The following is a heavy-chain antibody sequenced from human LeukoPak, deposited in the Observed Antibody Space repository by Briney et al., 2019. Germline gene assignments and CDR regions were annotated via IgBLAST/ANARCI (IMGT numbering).Heavy chain of an antibody. V-gene: IGHV3-9*01. J-gene: IGHJ4*02. CDR2: ISWNSGSI. CDR1: GFTFDDYA. CDR3: AKDVSDGGDYGGNGLDY. Sequence: PGGSLRLSCAASGFTFDDYAMHWVRQAPGKGLEWVSGISWNSGSIGYADSVKGRFTISRDNAKNSLYLQMNSLRAEDTALYYCAKDVSDGGDYGGNGLDYWGQGTLVTVSS. D-gene: IGHD4-23*01.